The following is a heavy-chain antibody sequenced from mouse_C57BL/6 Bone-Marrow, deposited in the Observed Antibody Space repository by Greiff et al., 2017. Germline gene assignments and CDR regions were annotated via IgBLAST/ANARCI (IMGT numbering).Heavy chain of an antibody. CDR1: GYTFTDYE. CDR3: TQGAMDY. V-gene: IGHV1-15*01. J-gene: IGHJ4*01. CDR2: IDPETGGT. Sequence: QVQLQQPGAELVRPGASVTLSCKASGYTFTDYEMHWVKQTPVHGLEWIGAIDPETGGTAYNQKFKGKAILTADKSSSTAYMELRSLTSEDSAVYYYTQGAMDYWGQGNSVTVSS.